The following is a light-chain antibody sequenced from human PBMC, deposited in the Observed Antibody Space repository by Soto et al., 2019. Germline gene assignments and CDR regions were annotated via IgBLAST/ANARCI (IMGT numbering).Light chain of an antibody. V-gene: IGLV2-14*01. Sequence: QSALTQPASVSGSPGQSITISCIGTSTDVGAYNYVSWYQQHPGKAPKLMIYEVTNRPSGVSNRFSGSKSGNTASLTISGLQAEDEADYYCSSYTSSNTLVVFGGVTKLTVL. CDR2: EVT. CDR3: SSYTSSNTLVV. CDR1: STDVGAYNY. J-gene: IGLJ2*01.